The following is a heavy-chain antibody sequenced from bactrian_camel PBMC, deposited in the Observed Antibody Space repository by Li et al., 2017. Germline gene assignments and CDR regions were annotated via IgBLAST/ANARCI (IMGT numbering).Heavy chain of an antibody. CDR2: VASNGGSA. Sequence: HVQLVESGGGLVQPGGSLTLSCTASGFTFSGYWMYWVRQTPAKGLEWVSGVASNGGSAGYADSIVGRFTISRDNAKNMVYLHMTSLKPEDTGVYYCVKTDNYYGMDYWGKGTQVTVS. CDR1: GFTFSGYW. J-gene: IGHJ7*01. D-gene: IGHD5*01. V-gene: IGHV3S26*01.